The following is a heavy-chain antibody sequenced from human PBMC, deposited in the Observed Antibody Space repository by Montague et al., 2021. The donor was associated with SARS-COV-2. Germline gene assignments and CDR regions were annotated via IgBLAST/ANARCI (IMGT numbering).Heavy chain of an antibody. CDR2: IYTSGST. CDR1: GGSISCGSYY. V-gene: IGHV4-61*02. Sequence: TLSLTCTVSGGSISCGSYYRSWIRQPAGKGLEWIGRIYTSGSTNCNPSLKSRVTISVDTSKNQFSLKLSSVTAADTAVYYCAREWVYYDILTGYRNWFDPWGQGTLVTVSS. J-gene: IGHJ5*02. CDR3: AREWVYYDILTGYRNWFDP. D-gene: IGHD3-9*01.